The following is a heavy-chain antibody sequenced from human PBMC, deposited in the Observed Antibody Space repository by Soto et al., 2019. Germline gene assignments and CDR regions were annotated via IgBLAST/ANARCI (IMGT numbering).Heavy chain of an antibody. V-gene: IGHV3-21*01. D-gene: IGHD3-3*01. Sequence: GGSLRLSCVASDFTFSTYSMNWVRQAPGKGLEWVAYIRATSNHIYYAASLKGRFTISRDNAKSSLYLHMNSLRAEDTAVYFCARDSITIFGGGMDVWGQGTTVTV. J-gene: IGHJ6*02. CDR2: IRATSNHI. CDR3: ARDSITIFGGGMDV. CDR1: DFTFSTYS.